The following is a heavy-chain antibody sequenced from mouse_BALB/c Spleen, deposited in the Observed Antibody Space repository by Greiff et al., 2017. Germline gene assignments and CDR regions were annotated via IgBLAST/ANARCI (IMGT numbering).Heavy chain of an antibody. J-gene: IGHJ4*01. CDR1: GFTFSSFG. D-gene: IGHD2-14*01. CDR2: ISSGSSTI. CDR3: AREVRRGNAMDY. Sequence: EVKLEESGGGLVQPGGSRKLSCAASGFTFSSFGMHWVRQAPEKGLEWVAYISSGSSTIYYADTVKGRFTISRDNPKNTLFPQMTSLRSEDTAMYYCAREVRRGNAMDYWGQGTSVTVSS. V-gene: IGHV5-17*02.